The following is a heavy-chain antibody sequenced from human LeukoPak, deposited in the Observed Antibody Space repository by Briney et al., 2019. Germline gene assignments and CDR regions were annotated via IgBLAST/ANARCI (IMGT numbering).Heavy chain of an antibody. J-gene: IGHJ4*02. CDR2: INPSGGST. Sequence: GASVKVCCKASGYTFTSYYMHWVRQAPGQGLEWMGIINPSGGSTSYAQKFQGRVTMTRDTSTSTVYMELSSLRSEDTAVYYCARVSRPYGSGSYSPNDYWGQGTLVTVSS. CDR3: ARVSRPYGSGSYSPNDY. CDR1: GYTFTSYY. V-gene: IGHV1-46*01. D-gene: IGHD3-10*01.